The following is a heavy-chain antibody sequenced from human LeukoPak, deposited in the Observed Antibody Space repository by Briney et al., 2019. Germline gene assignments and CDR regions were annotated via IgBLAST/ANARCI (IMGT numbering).Heavy chain of an antibody. CDR3: ARDRAGTYGGAFDV. V-gene: IGHV3-30*04. J-gene: IGHJ3*01. CDR2: LPFEGSNK. CDR1: GFSLREYA. Sequence: GGSLRLSCAVSGFSLREYAIHWVRQAPGRGLEWVALLPFEGSNKFYADSVKGRFSISRDISKNTVFLQLDRVRPGDTAVYFCARDRAGTYGGAFDVWGHGTLATVS. D-gene: IGHD1-26*01.